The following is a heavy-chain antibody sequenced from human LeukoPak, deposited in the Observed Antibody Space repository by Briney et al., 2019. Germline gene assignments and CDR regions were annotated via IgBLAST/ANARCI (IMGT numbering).Heavy chain of an antibody. V-gene: IGHV3-30*04. CDR1: GFTFSSYA. CDR2: ISYDGSNK. Sequence: GGSLRLSCAASGFTFSSYAMHWVRQAPGKGLAWVAVISYDGSNKYYADSVKGRFTISRDNSKNTLYLQMNSLRAEDTAVYYCAKELGGGYGDPRHYYYYYGMDVWGQGTTVTVSS. J-gene: IGHJ6*02. D-gene: IGHD4-17*01. CDR3: AKELGGGYGDPRHYYYYYGMDV.